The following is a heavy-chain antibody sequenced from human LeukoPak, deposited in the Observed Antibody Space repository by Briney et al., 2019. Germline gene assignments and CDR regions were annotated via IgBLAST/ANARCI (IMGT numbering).Heavy chain of an antibody. V-gene: IGHV3-23*01. CDR3: AKTYYDSSGYYHEVDY. CDR2: ISTSGGSS. D-gene: IGHD3-22*01. J-gene: IGHJ4*02. CDR1: GFTFSSYA. Sequence: PGGSLRLSCAASGFTFSSYAMSWVRQAPGKGLEWVSAISTSGGSSYYAASVKGRFTISRDNSKNTLYLQMNSLRAEDTAVYYCAKTYYDSSGYYHEVDYWGQGTLVTVSS.